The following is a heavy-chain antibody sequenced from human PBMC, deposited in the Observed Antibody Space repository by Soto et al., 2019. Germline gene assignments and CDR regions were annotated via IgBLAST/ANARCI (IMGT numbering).Heavy chain of an antibody. CDR2: INPSGGST. CDR3: ARLITMIVVANDAFDI. CDR1: GYTFTSYY. D-gene: IGHD3-22*01. J-gene: IGHJ3*02. Sequence: GASVKVSCKASGYTFTSYYMHWVRQAPGQGLEWMGIINPSGGSTSYAQKFQGRVTMTRDTSTSTVYMELSSLRSEDTAVYYCARLITMIVVANDAFDIWGQGTMVTVSS. V-gene: IGHV1-46*01.